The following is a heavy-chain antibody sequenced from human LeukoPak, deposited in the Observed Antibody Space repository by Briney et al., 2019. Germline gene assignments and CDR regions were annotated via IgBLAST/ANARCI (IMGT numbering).Heavy chain of an antibody. V-gene: IGHV4-59*11. CDR1: GVSIRSHY. CDR3: ARDGEGDEGWDY. Sequence: SETLSLTCTVSGVSIRSHYWIWIRQPPGKGLEWIGHISYSGSTNYNPSLKSRVTISVDTSKNQFSLRLSSVTAANTAVYYCARDGEGDEGWDYWGQGTLVTVSS. CDR2: ISYSGST. D-gene: IGHD7-27*01. J-gene: IGHJ4*02.